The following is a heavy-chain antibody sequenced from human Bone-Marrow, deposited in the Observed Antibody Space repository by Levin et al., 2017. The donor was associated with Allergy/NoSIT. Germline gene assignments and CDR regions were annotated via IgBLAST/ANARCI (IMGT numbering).Heavy chain of an antibody. CDR3: AKDLAPQIYGSGWNYYYHYGMDV. CDR2: ISGIRSST. Sequence: LSLTCAASGFTFSNYAMGWVRQAPGKGLEWVSYISGIRSSTYFADSVKGRFTISRDNSRNTLYLQMNSLRVEDTAVYYCAKDLAPQIYGSGWNYYYHYGMDVRGQGTTVTVSS. D-gene: IGHD6-19*01. J-gene: IGHJ6*02. CDR1: GFTFSNYA. V-gene: IGHV3-23*01.